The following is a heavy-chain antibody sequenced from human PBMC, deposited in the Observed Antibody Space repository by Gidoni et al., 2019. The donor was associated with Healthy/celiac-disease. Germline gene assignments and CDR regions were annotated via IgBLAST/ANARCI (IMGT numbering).Heavy chain of an antibody. CDR1: GFTFRRYW. CDR2: IKQDGSEK. D-gene: IGHD4-4*01. V-gene: IGHV3-7*03. CDR3: ARDLEDYSNYGNDYDGMDV. Sequence: EVQLVESGGGLVQPGGSLRLSCAASGFTFRRYWMSWVRQAPGQGLEWVANIKQDGSEKCYVDSVKGRFTISRDNAKNSLYLKMNSLRAEDTAVYYCARDLEDYSNYGNDYDGMDVWGQGTTVTVSS. J-gene: IGHJ6*02.